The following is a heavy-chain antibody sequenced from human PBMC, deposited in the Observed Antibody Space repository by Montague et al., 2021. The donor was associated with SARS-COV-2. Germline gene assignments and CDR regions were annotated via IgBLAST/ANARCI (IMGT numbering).Heavy chain of an antibody. J-gene: IGHJ3*02. D-gene: IGHD3-9*01. CDR3: ARDPNKYDILTGADRGYYAFDI. Sequence: SLRLSCAASGFTVSSNHMSWVRQAPGKGLEWVSVIYNGGSTNYADSVKGRFTISSDTSKNTLYLQMNSLRAEDTAVYYCARDPNKYDILTGADRGYYAFDIWGQGTMVTVAS. V-gene: IGHV3-66*01. CDR2: IYNGGST. CDR1: GFTVSSNH.